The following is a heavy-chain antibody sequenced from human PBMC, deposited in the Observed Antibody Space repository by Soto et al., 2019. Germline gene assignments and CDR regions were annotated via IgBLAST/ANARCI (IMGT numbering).Heavy chain of an antibody. CDR1: GFTFSSYG. CDR2: ISNDGSNK. CDR3: VKDASRGWPYYYSLDV. Sequence: QVQLVESGGGVVQPGRSLRLSCAASGFTFSSYGMHWVRQAPGKGLEWVAVISNDGSNKYYADSVKDRFTISRDNSKNTLYLQMSSLGAEDTAVYYCVKDASRGWPYYYSLDVWGQGTTVTFSS. J-gene: IGHJ6*02. D-gene: IGHD6-19*01. V-gene: IGHV3-30*18.